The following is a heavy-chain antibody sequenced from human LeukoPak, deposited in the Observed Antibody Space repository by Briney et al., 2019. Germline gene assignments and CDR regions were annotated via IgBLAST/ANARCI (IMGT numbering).Heavy chain of an antibody. V-gene: IGHV1-18*01. J-gene: IGHJ3*02. CDR3: ARIAADAFDI. CDR1: GYTFTSYG. Sequence: ASVTVSFTASGYTFTSYGISWVRQGPGQGLEWMGWISAYNGNTNYAQKLQGRVTMTTDTSTSTAYMELRSLRSDDTAVYYCARIAADAFDIWGQGTMVTVSS. CDR2: ISAYNGNT. D-gene: IGHD6-13*01.